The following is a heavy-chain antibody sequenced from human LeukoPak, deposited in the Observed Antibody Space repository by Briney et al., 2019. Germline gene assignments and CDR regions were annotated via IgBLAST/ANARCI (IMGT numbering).Heavy chain of an antibody. CDR3: TTDFLIVVVPAASDY. Sequence: GGSLRLSCAASGFTFSNAWMSWVRQAPGKGLEWVGLIKSKTDGGTTDYAAPVKGRFTISRDDSKNTLYLQMNSLKTEDTAVYYCTTDFLIVVVPAASDYWGQGTLVTVSS. CDR2: IKSKTDGGTT. V-gene: IGHV3-15*01. CDR1: GFTFSNAW. D-gene: IGHD2-2*01. J-gene: IGHJ4*02.